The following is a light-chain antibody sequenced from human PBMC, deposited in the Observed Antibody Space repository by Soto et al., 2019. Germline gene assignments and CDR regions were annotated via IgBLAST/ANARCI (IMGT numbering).Light chain of an antibody. CDR3: QQYGSSPLT. J-gene: IGKJ4*01. Sequence: EIVLTQSPGTLSLSPGARATLSCRASQSVSSSYLAWYQQKPGQAPRLLIYGASSRATGIPDRFSGSGSGTDFTLTISRLEPEEFAVYYCQQYGSSPLTFGGGTKVDIK. CDR2: GAS. CDR1: QSVSSSY. V-gene: IGKV3-20*01.